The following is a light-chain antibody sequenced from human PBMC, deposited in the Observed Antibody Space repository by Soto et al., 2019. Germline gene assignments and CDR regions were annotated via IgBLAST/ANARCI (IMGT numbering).Light chain of an antibody. Sequence: DIQMTQSPSSLSASVGDRVTITCQASHDINNYLNWYQQKPGKAPKLLIYDASNLETGVPSRFSGGGSGTDFTFTINSLQPEDIATYYCQQYGNLLWTFGQGTRVEIK. J-gene: IGKJ1*01. CDR1: HDINNY. CDR3: QQYGNLLWT. V-gene: IGKV1-33*01. CDR2: DAS.